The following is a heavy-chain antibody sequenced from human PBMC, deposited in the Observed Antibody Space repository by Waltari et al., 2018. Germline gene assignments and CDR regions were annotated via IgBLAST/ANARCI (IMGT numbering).Heavy chain of an antibody. CDR2: IIPILGTA. CDR3: ARDQVAVAGTDWYCDL. CDR1: GGTFSSYA. Sequence: QVQLVQSGAEVKKPGSSVKVSCKASGGTFSSYAISWVRQAPGQGIEWMGRIIPILGTANDAQKCQGRVRVSADKSKSTAYMGLRSVRSEDRAVYYCARDQVAVAGTDWYCDLWGRGTLVTVSS. D-gene: IGHD6-19*01. J-gene: IGHJ2*01. V-gene: IGHV1-69*08.